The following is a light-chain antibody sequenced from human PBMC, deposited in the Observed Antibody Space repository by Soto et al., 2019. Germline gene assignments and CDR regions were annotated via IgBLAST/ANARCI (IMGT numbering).Light chain of an antibody. Sequence: ETVMTQSPATLSVSPGETATLSCRASLSASTNLAWYQHKPGQAPRLLIYGASIRASGIPARFRGSGAGTQFTLTISSLQSEDVAVYYCQQYMNWPPWTFGQWTKVEIK. V-gene: IGKV3-15*01. CDR3: QQYMNWPPWT. CDR1: LSASTN. J-gene: IGKJ1*01. CDR2: GAS.